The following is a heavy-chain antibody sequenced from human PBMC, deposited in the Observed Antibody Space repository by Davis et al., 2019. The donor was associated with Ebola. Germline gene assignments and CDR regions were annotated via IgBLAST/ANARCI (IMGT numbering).Heavy chain of an antibody. CDR2: IYYSGST. CDR3: ARVRIWSGYYTTIYGMDV. Sequence: MPSETLSLTCTVSGGSISSYYWSWIRQPPGKGLEWIGYIYYSGSTNYNPSLKSRVTISVDTSKNQFSLKLSSVTAADTAVYYCARVRIWSGYYTTIYGMDVWGKGTTVTVSS. CDR1: GGSISSYY. V-gene: IGHV4-59*01. J-gene: IGHJ6*04. D-gene: IGHD3-3*01.